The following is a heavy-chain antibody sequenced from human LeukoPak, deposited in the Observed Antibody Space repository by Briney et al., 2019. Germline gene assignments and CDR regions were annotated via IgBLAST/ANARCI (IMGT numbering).Heavy chain of an antibody. CDR1: GGSFSGYY. V-gene: IGHV4-34*01. CDR2: INHSGST. J-gene: IGHJ4*02. D-gene: IGHD1-20*01. CDR3: ARMREDITGMTDY. Sequence: PSETLSLTCAVYGGSFSGYYWSWIRQPPGKGLEWIGEINHSGSTNYNPSLKSRVTISVDTSKNQFSLKLSSVTAADTAVCYCARMREDITGMTDYWGQGTLVTVSS.